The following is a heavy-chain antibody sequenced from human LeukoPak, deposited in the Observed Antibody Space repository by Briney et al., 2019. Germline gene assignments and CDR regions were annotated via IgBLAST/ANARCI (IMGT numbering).Heavy chain of an antibody. CDR1: GGSISGYY. V-gene: IGHV4-4*07. D-gene: IGHD4-17*01. Sequence: SETLSLTCTVSGGSISGYYWSWIRQPAGEGLEWIGRIFTSGSTNYNPSLKSRLTISLDKSRNQFSLKLSSVTAAGTAVYYCARERATVTTEVDSWGQGILVTVSS. CDR3: ARERATVTTEVDS. J-gene: IGHJ4*02. CDR2: IFTSGST.